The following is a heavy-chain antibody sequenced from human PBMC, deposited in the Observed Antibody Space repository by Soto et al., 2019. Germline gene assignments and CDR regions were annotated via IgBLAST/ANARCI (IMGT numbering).Heavy chain of an antibody. CDR1: AFTFSSCA. CDR3: AKGGESFQH. CDR2: ISNDGSSK. J-gene: IGHJ1*01. Sequence: QVQLVETGGGVVQPGRSLRLSCATSAFTFSSCAMHWVRQAPGKGLEWVAVISNDGSSKYYADAVKGRFTISRDNSKNTLYLEMSSLRAEDTALYYCAKGGESFQHWGQGTLVILSS. V-gene: IGHV3-30*18.